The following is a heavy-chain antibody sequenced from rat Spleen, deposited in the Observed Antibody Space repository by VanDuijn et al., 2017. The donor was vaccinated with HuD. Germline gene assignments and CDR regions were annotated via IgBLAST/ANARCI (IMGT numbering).Heavy chain of an antibody. Sequence: EVQLVESGGGLVQPGRSLKLSCAASGFTFSNYDMAWVRQAPKKGLEWVATIRYDGSGTNCRDSVKGRFTISRDNTQSTLYLKMDDLRSEDTATYYCARQMPTEGCYVMDAWGQGASVTVSS. D-gene: IGHD1-11*01. J-gene: IGHJ4*01. V-gene: IGHV5-7*01. CDR1: GFTFSNYD. CDR2: IRYDGSGT. CDR3: ARQMPTEGCYVMDA.